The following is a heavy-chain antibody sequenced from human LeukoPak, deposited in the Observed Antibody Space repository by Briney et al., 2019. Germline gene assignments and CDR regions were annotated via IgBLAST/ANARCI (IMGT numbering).Heavy chain of an antibody. D-gene: IGHD2-21*01. J-gene: IGHJ4*02. CDR3: AKDRPISE. CDR2: ISYDGSNK. Sequence: GGSLRLSCAASGFTFSSYGMHWVRQAPGKGLEWVAVISYDGSNKYYADSVKGRFTISRDNSKNTLYLKMNSLRAEDTAVYYCAKDRPISEWGQGTLVTVSS. CDR1: GFTFSSYG. V-gene: IGHV3-30*18.